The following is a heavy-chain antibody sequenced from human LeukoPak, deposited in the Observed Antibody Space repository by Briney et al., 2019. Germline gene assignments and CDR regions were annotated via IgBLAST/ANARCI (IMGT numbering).Heavy chain of an antibody. J-gene: IGHJ4*02. CDR3: ASFTVVTQY. V-gene: IGHV4-59*01. Sequence: SETLSLTCTVSSASISTYYWSWIRQPPGKGLEWIGYIYYSGSTNYNPSLKSRVTISEDTSKNQFSLKLSSVTAADTAVYYCASFTVVTQYWGQGTLVTVSS. CDR2: IYYSGST. CDR1: SASISTYY. D-gene: IGHD4-23*01.